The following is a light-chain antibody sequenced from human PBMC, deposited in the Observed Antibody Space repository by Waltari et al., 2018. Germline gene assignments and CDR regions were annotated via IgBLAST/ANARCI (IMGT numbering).Light chain of an antibody. V-gene: IGKV4-1*01. Sequence: DIVMAQSPDSLAVSLGARATINCGSSQSVLSTSIGKSYLAWYQQKPGQPPKLLIYWASTRESGVPDRFSGSGSGTDFTLTISSLQAEDVAVYYCQQYYDTPWTFGQGTKVEIK. CDR1: QSVLSTSIGKSY. CDR2: WAS. CDR3: QQYYDTPWT. J-gene: IGKJ1*01.